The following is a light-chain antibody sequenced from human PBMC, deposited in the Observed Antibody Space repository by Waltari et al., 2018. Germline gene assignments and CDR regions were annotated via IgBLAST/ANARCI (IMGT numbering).Light chain of an antibody. J-gene: IGLJ2*01. V-gene: IGLV2-23*03. CDR3: CSNVGSSVF. Sequence: QSALTQPASVSGSPGQSITISCPGFNSIVGSYNLVSWYQKHPGKAPKLLIYEGNRRPSGVSNRFSGSKSDNTASLTLSGLQAEDEADYYCCSNVGSSVFFGGGTKLTVL. CDR1: NSIVGSYNL. CDR2: EGN.